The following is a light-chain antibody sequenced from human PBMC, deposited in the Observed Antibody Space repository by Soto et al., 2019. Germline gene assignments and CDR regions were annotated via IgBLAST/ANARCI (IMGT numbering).Light chain of an antibody. CDR2: EVN. Sequence: QSALTQPPSVSGSPGQSVIISCTGTSSDVDTYNRVSWYQQPPGTAPKLMIFEVNNRPAGVPDRFSGSKSGNTASLTISGLQAEDEAVYYCSSYTSSSTYVFGTGTKVTVL. V-gene: IGLV2-18*02. CDR3: SSYTSSSTYV. J-gene: IGLJ1*01. CDR1: SSDVDTYNR.